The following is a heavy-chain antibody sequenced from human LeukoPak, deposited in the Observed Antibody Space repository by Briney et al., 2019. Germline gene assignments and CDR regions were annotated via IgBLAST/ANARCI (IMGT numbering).Heavy chain of an antibody. CDR2: LRYDGSKK. CDR1: GFTFSSYG. Sequence: GGSLRLSCAASGFTFSSYGMHWVRQAPGKGLEGVAFLRYDGSKKYYADSVKGRFTISRDNSKNTLYLQMNSLRAEDTAVYYCAKDLILTGSTPDWFDPWGQGTLVTVSS. CDR3: AKDLILTGSTPDWFDP. D-gene: IGHD3-9*01. J-gene: IGHJ5*02. V-gene: IGHV3-30*02.